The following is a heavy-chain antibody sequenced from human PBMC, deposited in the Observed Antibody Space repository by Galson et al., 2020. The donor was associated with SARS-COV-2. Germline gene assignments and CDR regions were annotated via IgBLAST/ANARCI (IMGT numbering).Heavy chain of an antibody. CDR2: INTYGNST. Sequence: GGSLRLSCPASGFSFSDYWMHCVRQPPGKGLVWVSRINTYGNSTNYADSVRGRFTVSRDNAKNMLYLQMNSLRAEDTAVYYCVRHSSGDYWGQGTLVTVSS. CDR1: GFSFSDYW. D-gene: IGHD3-22*01. CDR3: VRHSSGDY. V-gene: IGHV3-74*01. J-gene: IGHJ4*02.